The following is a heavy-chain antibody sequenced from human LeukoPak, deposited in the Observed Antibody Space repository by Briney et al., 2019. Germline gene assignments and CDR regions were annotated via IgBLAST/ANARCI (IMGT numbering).Heavy chain of an antibody. Sequence: PGGSLRLSCAASGFIFSNYGMHWVRQAPGKGLEWVAVIWYDGSKKYYADSVKGRFTISRDNSKNTLYMQMNSLRAEDTAVYYCANSLLWFGELLDVSPHDYWGQGTLVTVSS. D-gene: IGHD3-10*01. J-gene: IGHJ4*02. CDR2: IWYDGSKK. V-gene: IGHV3-33*06. CDR1: GFIFSNYG. CDR3: ANSLLWFGELLDVSPHDY.